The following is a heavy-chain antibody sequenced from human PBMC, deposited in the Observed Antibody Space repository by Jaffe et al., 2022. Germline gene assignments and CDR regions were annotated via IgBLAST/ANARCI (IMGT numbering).Heavy chain of an antibody. CDR1: GFTFSSYG. Sequence: QVQLVESGGGVVQPGGSLRLSCAASGFTFSSYGIHWVRQAPGKGLDWVAFLGYDGSNEYYADSVKGRFTISRDNSKNTLYLQMNSLRAEDTAVYYCARREEDFSGGRWYFDYWGQGTLVAVSS. CDR3: ARREEDFSGGRWYFDY. D-gene: IGHD2-15*01. CDR2: LGYDGSNE. J-gene: IGHJ4*02. V-gene: IGHV3-30*02.